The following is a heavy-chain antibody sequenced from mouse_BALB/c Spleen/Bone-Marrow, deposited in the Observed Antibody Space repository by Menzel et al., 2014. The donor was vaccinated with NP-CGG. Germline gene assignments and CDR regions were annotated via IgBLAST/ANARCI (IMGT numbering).Heavy chain of an antibody. Sequence: VQLKQSGAELVRPGALVKLSCKTSGFNIKDYYMFWLKQRPEQGLEGIGWFDPETNYTIYDPKFQGKASITADTSSNTAYLQLSSLTSEDIAVYYCARVLLRDYAMDYCGQGTSVTVST. V-gene: IGHV14-1*02. D-gene: IGHD1-1*01. CDR3: ARVLLRDYAMDY. CDR2: FDPETNYT. CDR1: GFNIKDYY. J-gene: IGHJ4*01.